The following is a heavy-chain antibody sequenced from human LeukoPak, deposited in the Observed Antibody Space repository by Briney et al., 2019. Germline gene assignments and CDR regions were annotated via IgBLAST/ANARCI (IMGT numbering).Heavy chain of an antibody. J-gene: IGHJ3*02. D-gene: IGHD3-9*01. CDR2: INPNSGGT. CDR1: GYTFTGYY. V-gene: IGHV1-2*02. Sequence: AASVKVSCKASGYTFTGYYMHWVRQAPGQGLEWMGWINPNSGGTNYAQKFQGRVTMTRDTSISTAYMELSRLRSDDTAVYYCARVSYYDILTGYSHDAFDIWGQGTMVTVSS. CDR3: ARVSYYDILTGYSHDAFDI.